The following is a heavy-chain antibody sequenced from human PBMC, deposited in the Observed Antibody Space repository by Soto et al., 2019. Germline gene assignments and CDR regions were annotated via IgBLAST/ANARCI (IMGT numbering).Heavy chain of an antibody. D-gene: IGHD6-19*01. V-gene: IGHV5-10-1*03. J-gene: IGHJ6*02. Sequence: EVQLVQSGAEVKKPGESLRISCKGSGYSFTSYWISWVRQMPGKGLEWMGRIDPSDSYTNYSPSFQGHVTISADKSISTAYLQWSSLKASDTAMYYCARLPNPVAVRSHYGMDVWGQGTTVTVSS. CDR2: IDPSDSYT. CDR1: GYSFTSYW. CDR3: ARLPNPVAVRSHYGMDV.